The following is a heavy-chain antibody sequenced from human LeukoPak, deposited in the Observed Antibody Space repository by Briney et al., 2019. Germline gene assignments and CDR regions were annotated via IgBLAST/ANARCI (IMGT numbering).Heavy chain of an antibody. V-gene: IGHV3-23*01. J-gene: IGHJ4*02. CDR1: GFTFRNHG. D-gene: IGHD7-27*01. CDR2: ISPSGGGT. CDR3: AQDIAWGAFEH. Sequence: PGGSLRLSCAASGFTFRNHGMNWARQAPGKGLEWVSGISPSGGGTCYADSVKGRFTISRDDSKNTLSLQMNSLRVEDTALYYCAQDIAWGAFEHWGQGTLVTVSS.